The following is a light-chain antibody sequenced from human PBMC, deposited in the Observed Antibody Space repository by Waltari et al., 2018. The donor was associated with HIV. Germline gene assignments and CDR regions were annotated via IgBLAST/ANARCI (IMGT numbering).Light chain of an antibody. CDR1: SSDIGSYTY. CDR2: DAS. Sequence: QSALTQPASVSGSLGQSITISCIGTSSDIGSYTYVSWYQHQPDKAPTLCIYDASARPSWVPCRSSGPNSGNPASRTISGLQAEDEADYYFSSYTSTSTLLFGGGTKVTVL. J-gene: IGLJ3*02. V-gene: IGLV2-14*01. CDR3: SSYTSTSTLL.